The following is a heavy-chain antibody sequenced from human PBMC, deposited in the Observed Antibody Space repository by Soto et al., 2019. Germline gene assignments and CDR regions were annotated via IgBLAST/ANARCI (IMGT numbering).Heavy chain of an antibody. CDR2: IYWADDK. V-gene: IGHV2-5*02. Sequence: QIALKESGPTLVKPTQTLTLTCTFSGFSITGNGEGVGWIRQPPGKALEWLARIYWADDKRYSPSLRNRLTITLDNSKDQVILTMTDMGPADTATYYCAHGYVQLLATFHYFDAWGQGTQVTVSS. J-gene: IGHJ4*02. CDR1: GFSITGNGEG. CDR3: AHGYVQLLATFHYFDA. D-gene: IGHD2-2*01.